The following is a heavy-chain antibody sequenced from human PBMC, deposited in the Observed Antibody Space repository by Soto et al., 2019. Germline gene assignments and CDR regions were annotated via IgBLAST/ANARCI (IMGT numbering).Heavy chain of an antibody. D-gene: IGHD2-15*01. J-gene: IGHJ4*02. CDR3: ARDYSRGDFDY. CDR2: ISAGGSRI. Sequence: EVQLVESGGGLVPPGGSLRLSCVVSGFTLNSYEMKWVRQAPGKGLEWIAYISAGGSRINYADSVKGRFTISRDNAKNSLFLQTNSLRGEDTAVYYCARDYSRGDFDYWGQGTLVTVSS. CDR1: GFTLNSYE. V-gene: IGHV3-48*03.